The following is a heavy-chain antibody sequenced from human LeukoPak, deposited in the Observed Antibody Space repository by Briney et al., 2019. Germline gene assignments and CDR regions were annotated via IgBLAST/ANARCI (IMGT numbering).Heavy chain of an antibody. Sequence: SVKVSCKASGGTFSSYAISWVRQAPGQGLEWMGRIIPILGIANYAQKFQGRVTITADKSTSTAYMELSSLRSEDTAVYYCARDVITIFGVVIGGYYYGMDVWGQGTTVTVSS. CDR3: ARDVITIFGVVIGGYYYGMDV. J-gene: IGHJ6*02. CDR2: IIPILGIA. D-gene: IGHD3-3*01. CDR1: GGTFSSYA. V-gene: IGHV1-69*04.